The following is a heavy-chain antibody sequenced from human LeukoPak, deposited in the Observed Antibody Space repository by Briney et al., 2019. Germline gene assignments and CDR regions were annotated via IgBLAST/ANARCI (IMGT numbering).Heavy chain of an antibody. CDR1: GFTFSSYV. D-gene: IGHD2-21*02. CDR2: ISGSGGNT. CDR3: AKGCGGNCYYFDY. Sequence: QPGGSLRLSCAASGFTFSSYVMSWVRQAPGKGLEWVSAISGSGGNTYYADSVKGRFTISRDNSKNTLYLQMNSLRADDTAVYYCAKGCGGNCYYFDYGGQGTLVTVSS. J-gene: IGHJ4*02. V-gene: IGHV3-23*01.